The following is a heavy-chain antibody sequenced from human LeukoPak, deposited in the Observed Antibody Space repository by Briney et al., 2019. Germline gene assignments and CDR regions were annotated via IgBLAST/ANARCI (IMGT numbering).Heavy chain of an antibody. CDR2: IIPIFGTA. D-gene: IGHD6-13*01. V-gene: IGHV1-69*13. Sequence: ASVKVSCKASGGTFSSYAISWVRQAPGQGLEWMGGIIPIFGTANYAQKFQGRVTITADESTSTAYMELSSLRSEDTAVYYCARGYSSSWSCDYWGQGTLVTVSS. CDR1: GGTFSSYA. CDR3: ARGYSSSWSCDY. J-gene: IGHJ4*02.